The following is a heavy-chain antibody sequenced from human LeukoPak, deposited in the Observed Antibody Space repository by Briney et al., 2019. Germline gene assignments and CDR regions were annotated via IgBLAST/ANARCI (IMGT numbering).Heavy chain of an antibody. CDR1: GGSISSSSYY. CDR2: IYYSGST. CDR3: ARVDRGYSYDFGY. D-gene: IGHD5-18*01. J-gene: IGHJ4*02. Sequence: PSETLSLTCTVSGGSISSSSYYWGWIRQPPGKGLEWIGSIYYSGSTYYNPSLKSRVTISVDTSKNQFSLKLSSVTAADTAVYYCARVDRGYSYDFGYWGQGTLVTVSS. V-gene: IGHV4-39*07.